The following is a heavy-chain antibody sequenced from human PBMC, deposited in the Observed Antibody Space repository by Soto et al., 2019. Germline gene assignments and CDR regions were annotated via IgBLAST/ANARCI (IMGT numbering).Heavy chain of an antibody. CDR3: ARRPTYSQELLAV. D-gene: IGHD2-15*01. Sequence: ENLALSCAVYGGSFSGYYWSWIRQPPGKGLEWIGEINHSGSTNYNPSLKSRVTISVDTSKNQFSLKLSSVTAADTAVYYCARRPTYSQELLAVPGQG. J-gene: IGHJ6*02. CDR1: GGSFSGYY. CDR2: INHSGST. V-gene: IGHV4-34*01.